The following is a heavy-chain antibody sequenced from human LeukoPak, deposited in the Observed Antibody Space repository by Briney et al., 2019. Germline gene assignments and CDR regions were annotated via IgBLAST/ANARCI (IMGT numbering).Heavy chain of an antibody. J-gene: IGHJ4*02. CDR3: ARGSRTDY. Sequence: SSETLSLTCAVYGVSFSGYYWSWIRQPPGKGLEWIGEINHSGSTNYNPSLKSRVTISVDTSKNQFSLKLSSVTAADTAVYYCARGSRTDYWGQGTLVTVSS. CDR2: INHSGST. V-gene: IGHV4-34*01. D-gene: IGHD1-14*01. CDR1: GVSFSGYY.